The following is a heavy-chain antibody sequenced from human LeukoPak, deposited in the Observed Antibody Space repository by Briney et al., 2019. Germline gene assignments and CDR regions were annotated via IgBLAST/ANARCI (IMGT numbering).Heavy chain of an antibody. D-gene: IGHD6-13*01. CDR2: INPNSGGT. V-gene: IGHV1-2*02. CDR1: VYPFTASY. J-gene: IGHJ4*02. Sequence: ASVTASCTPSVYPFTASYIHWARQAPGQGLEGMGWINPNSGGTNYPQKFQGRVTMTRDTSITTAYMELSSLRSDDTAVYYCARDSRYSTNRYDYWGQGTLVTVSS. CDR3: ARDSRYSTNRYDY.